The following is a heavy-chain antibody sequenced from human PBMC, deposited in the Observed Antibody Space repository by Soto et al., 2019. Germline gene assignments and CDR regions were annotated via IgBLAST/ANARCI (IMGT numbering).Heavy chain of an antibody. Sequence: GGSLRLSCTASGFTFGDYAMSWFRQAPGKGLEWVGFIRSKAYGGTTEYAASVEGRFTISRDDSKSIAYLQMNSLKTEDTAVYYCSGISGGYTIAGSFDYWGQGTLVTVSS. V-gene: IGHV3-49*03. CDR2: IRSKAYGGTT. CDR3: SGISGGYTIAGSFDY. CDR1: GFTFGDYA. D-gene: IGHD2-15*01. J-gene: IGHJ4*02.